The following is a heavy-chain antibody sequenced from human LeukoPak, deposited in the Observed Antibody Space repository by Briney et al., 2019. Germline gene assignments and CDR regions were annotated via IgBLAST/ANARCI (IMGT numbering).Heavy chain of an antibody. V-gene: IGHV3-30*03. J-gene: IGHJ4*02. CDR3: ARDRRYYDFWSGYYATGDDY. CDR1: AFTFSLYG. Sequence: GGSLRLSCAASAFTFSLYGMHWVRQAPGRGLEWVATISYDGSNKKYADSVKGRFTISRDNSKNTLYLQMNSLRAEDTAAYHCARDRRYYDFWSGYYATGDDYWGQGTLVTVSS. CDR2: ISYDGSNK. D-gene: IGHD3-3*01.